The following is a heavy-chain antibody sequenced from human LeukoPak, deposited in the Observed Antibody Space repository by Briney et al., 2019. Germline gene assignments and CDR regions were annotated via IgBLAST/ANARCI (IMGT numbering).Heavy chain of an antibody. J-gene: IGHJ4*02. CDR3: AREGDSSGYYYAGFDY. CDR1: GYTFTGYY. D-gene: IGHD3-22*01. V-gene: IGHV1-2*02. Sequence: ASVKVSCKASGYTFTGYYMHWVRQAPGQGLEWMGWINPNSGGTNYAQKFQGRVTMTRDTSISTAYMELSRLRSDDTAVYYCAREGDSSGYYYAGFDYWGQGTLVTVSS. CDR2: INPNSGGT.